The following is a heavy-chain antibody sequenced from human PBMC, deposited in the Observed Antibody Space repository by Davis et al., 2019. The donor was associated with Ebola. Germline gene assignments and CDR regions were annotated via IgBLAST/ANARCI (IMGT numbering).Heavy chain of an antibody. J-gene: IGHJ4*02. Sequence: KVSCKGSGYSFNTYWIAWVRQMPGKGLEWMGIIYPRDSDIRYRPSFEGQVTISVDRSSSTAYLQWSSLKASDTAIYFCARQESLYGYIDYWGQGTLVTVSS. D-gene: IGHD5-24*01. CDR1: GYSFNTYW. V-gene: IGHV5-51*01. CDR2: IYPRDSDI. CDR3: ARQESLYGYIDY.